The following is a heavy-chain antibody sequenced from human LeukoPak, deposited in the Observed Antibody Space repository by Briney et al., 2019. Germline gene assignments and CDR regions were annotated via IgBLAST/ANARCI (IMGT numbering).Heavy chain of an antibody. CDR1: GFTFSSYW. Sequence: GGSLRLSCAASGFTFSSYWMSWVRQAPGKGLEWVANIKQDGSEKYYVDSVKGRFTISRDNAKNSLYLQMNSLRAEDTAVYYCARAPRVGAARWIPPGFDYWGQGTLVTVSS. J-gene: IGHJ4*02. CDR3: ARAPRVGAARWIPPGFDY. V-gene: IGHV3-7*05. CDR2: IKQDGSEK. D-gene: IGHD6-6*01.